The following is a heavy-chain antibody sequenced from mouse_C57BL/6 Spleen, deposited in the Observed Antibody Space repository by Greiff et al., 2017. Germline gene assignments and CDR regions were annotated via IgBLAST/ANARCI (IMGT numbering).Heavy chain of an antibody. D-gene: IGHD2-5*01. J-gene: IGHJ2*01. V-gene: IGHV1-58*01. CDR2: IYIGNGYT. Sequence: VQLKESGAELVRPGSSVKMSCKTSGYTFTSYGLNWVKQRPGQGLEWIGYIYIGNGYTEYNEKFKGKATLTSDTSSSTAYMQLSSLTSEDSAIYFCARSGTIVTTGSYFDYWGQGTTLTVSS. CDR1: GYTFTSYG. CDR3: ARSGTIVTTGSYFDY.